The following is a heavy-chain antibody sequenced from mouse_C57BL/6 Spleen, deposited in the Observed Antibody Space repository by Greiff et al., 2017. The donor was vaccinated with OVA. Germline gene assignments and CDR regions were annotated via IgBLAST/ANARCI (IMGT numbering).Heavy chain of an antibody. D-gene: IGHD2-2*01. J-gene: IGHJ4*01. V-gene: IGHV1-50*01. CDR2: IDPSDSYT. Sequence: QVQLKQPGAELVKPGASVKLSCKASGYTFTSYWMQWVKQRPGQGLEWIGEIDPSDSYTNYNQKFKGKATLTVDTSSSTAYMQLSSLTSEDSAVYYCARKGYYDAMDYWGQGTSVTVSS. CDR3: ARKGYYDAMDY. CDR1: GYTFTSYW.